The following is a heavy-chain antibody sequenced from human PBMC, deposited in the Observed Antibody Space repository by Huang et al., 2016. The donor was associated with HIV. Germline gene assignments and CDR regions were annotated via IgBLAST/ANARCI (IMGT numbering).Heavy chain of an antibody. CDR1: GFPFNNHA. V-gene: IGHV3-30*04. CDR2: IKDDGSEK. CDR3: SARRRDAYRGDTFEI. D-gene: IGHD4-4*01. J-gene: IGHJ3*02. Sequence: QVQLVESGGGVVQPGRSLRLSCAASGFPFNNHAMHWVRLAPGKGLEWVTFIKDDGSEKKYADSVKGRFRISRDNLRNTVFVQMNSLRPEDTAVYYCSARRRDAYRGDTFEIWGQGTVVTVSS.